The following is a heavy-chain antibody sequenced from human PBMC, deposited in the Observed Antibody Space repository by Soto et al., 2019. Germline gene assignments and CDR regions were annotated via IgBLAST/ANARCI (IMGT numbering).Heavy chain of an antibody. V-gene: IGHV1-18*01. CDR3: ARRSGWTDY. D-gene: IGHD6-19*01. J-gene: IGHJ4*02. Sequence: ASVKVSCKASGYTFSSYSISWVRQAPGQGLEWMGWISPYNGNTNYAQRLQGRVSTTTDTSTSTAYMELRSLRSDDTAVYYCARRSGWTDYWGQGTLVTVSS. CDR2: ISPYNGNT. CDR1: GYTFSSYS.